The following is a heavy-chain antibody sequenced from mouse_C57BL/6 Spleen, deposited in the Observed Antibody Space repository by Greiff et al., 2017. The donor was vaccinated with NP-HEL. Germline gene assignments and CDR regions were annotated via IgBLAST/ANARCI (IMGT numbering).Heavy chain of an antibody. Sequence: QVQLKESGPGLVQPSQSLSITCTVSGFSLTSYGVHWVRRSPGKGLEWLGVIWSGGSTDYNAAFISRLSISKDNSKSQVFFKMNSLQADDTAIYYCARIGGYYVLYAMDYWGQGTSVTVSS. J-gene: IGHJ4*01. D-gene: IGHD2-3*01. CDR3: ARIGGYYVLYAMDY. CDR2: IWSGGST. V-gene: IGHV2-2*01. CDR1: GFSLTSYG.